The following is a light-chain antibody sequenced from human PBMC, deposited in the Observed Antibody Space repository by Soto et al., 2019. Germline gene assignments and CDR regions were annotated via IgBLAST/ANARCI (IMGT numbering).Light chain of an antibody. CDR1: QSMSTW. Sequence: DIQMTQSPSTLSASVGDRVTITCRASQSMSTWLAWYQQKPGKAPNLLIYDASSLKSGVPSRFRGSGSGTEFTLTINSLQPDDFATYYCQQYDNYPLTFGGGTKVEIK. CDR2: DAS. V-gene: IGKV1-5*01. J-gene: IGKJ4*01. CDR3: QQYDNYPLT.